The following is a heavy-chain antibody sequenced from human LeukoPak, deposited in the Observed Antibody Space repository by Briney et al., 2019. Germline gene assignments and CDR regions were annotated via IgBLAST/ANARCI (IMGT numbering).Heavy chain of an antibody. CDR2: ISSSSSYI. V-gene: IGHV3-21*01. Sequence: PGGALRLSCAASGFTFSSYSMNWVRQAPGEGLEWVSSISSSSSYIYYADSVKGRFTISRDNAKNSLDLQMNSLRAEDTAVYYCARDLVLLEYYYDSSGYYVDYWGQGTLVTVSS. D-gene: IGHD3-22*01. CDR3: ARDLVLLEYYYDSSGYYVDY. J-gene: IGHJ4*02. CDR1: GFTFSSYS.